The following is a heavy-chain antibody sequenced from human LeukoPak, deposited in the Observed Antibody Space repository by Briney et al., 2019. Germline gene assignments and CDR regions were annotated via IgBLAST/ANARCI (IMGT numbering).Heavy chain of an antibody. CDR1: GYSFTSYW. CDR2: IYPGDSDT. CDR3: ARQERAAEYYMDV. J-gene: IGHJ6*03. Sequence: GESLKISCKGSGYSFTSYWIGWVRQMPGKGLEWMGIIYPGDSDTRYSPSFQGQVTISADKSISTAYPQWSSLKASDTAMYYCARQERAAEYYMDVWGKGTTVTISS. V-gene: IGHV5-51*01. D-gene: IGHD6-13*01.